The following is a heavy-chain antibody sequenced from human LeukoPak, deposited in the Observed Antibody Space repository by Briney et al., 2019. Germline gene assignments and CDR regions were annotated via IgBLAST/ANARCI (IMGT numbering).Heavy chain of an antibody. J-gene: IGHJ4*02. CDR1: GFTFSTYI. D-gene: IGHD6-13*01. CDR3: ARSAAGTAFDY. V-gene: IGHV3-21*01. Sequence: GGSLRLSCAASGFTFSTYIMNWVRQTPGKGLEWVSSIGTSTSYIYYADSVKGRFTISRDNSKNTLYLQMNSLRAEDTAVYYCARSAAGTAFDYWGQGTLVTVSS. CDR2: IGTSTSYI.